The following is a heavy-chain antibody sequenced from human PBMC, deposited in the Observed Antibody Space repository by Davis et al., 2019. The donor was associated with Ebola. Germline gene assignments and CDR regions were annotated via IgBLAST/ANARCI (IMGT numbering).Heavy chain of an antibody. V-gene: IGHV1-18*04. Sequence: ASVKVSCKASGYTFTSYGISWVRQAPGQGLEWMGWISAYNGNTNYAQKLQGRVTMTTDTSTSTAYMELRSLRSDDTAVYYCARDRLYCASGNGQVVRCLLSDYWGQGTLVTVSS. J-gene: IGHJ4*02. D-gene: IGHD6-6*01. CDR2: ISAYNGNT. CDR1: GYTFTSYG. CDR3: ARDRLYCASGNGQVVRCLLSDY.